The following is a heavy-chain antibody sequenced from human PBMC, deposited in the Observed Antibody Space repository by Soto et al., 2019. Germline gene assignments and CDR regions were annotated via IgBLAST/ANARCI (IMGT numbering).Heavy chain of an antibody. CDR3: ARVGLEAFDS. CDR1: GFTLGNYW. V-gene: IGHV3-74*01. J-gene: IGHJ4*02. D-gene: IGHD1-1*01. CDR2: INDYGTTI. Sequence: PGGSLRLSCAASGFTLGNYWMHWVRQAPGKGLVWVSRINDYGTTINYAESVEGRFIISRDDAKSEVYLQMNNLRAEDSAVYYCARVGLEAFDSWGQGDLVTVSS.